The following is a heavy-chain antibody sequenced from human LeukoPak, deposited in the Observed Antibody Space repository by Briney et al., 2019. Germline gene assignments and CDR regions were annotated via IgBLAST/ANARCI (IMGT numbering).Heavy chain of an antibody. CDR2: IKQVGSEK. D-gene: IGHD3-16*01. J-gene: IGHJ4*02. Sequence: GGSLRLSCAASGFTFSSYWMSWVRQAPGKGLEWVANIKQVGSEKYYVDSVKGRFTISRDNAKNSLYLQMNSLRAEDTAVYYCARDTSSAWGVYFDYWGQGTLVTVSS. CDR3: ARDTSSAWGVYFDY. CDR1: GFTFSSYW. V-gene: IGHV3-7*01.